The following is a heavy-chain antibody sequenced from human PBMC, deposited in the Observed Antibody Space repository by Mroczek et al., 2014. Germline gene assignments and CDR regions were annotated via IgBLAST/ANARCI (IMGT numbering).Heavy chain of an antibody. D-gene: IGHD5-12*01. CDR3: ARRLNSGYDNQPKEWLATQEPFDY. Sequence: QVQLQESGPGLVKPSETLSLTCTVSGGSISSSSYYWGWIRQPPGKGLEWIGSIYYSGSTYYNPSLKSRVTISVDTSKNQFSLKLSSVTAADTAVYYCARRLNSGYDNQPKEWLATQEPFDYWGQGTLVTVSS. J-gene: IGHJ4*02. CDR1: GGSISSSSYY. CDR2: IYYSGST. V-gene: IGHV4-39*01.